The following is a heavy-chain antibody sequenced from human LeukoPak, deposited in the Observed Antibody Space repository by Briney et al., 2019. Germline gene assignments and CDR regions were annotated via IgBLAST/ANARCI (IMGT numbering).Heavy chain of an antibody. V-gene: IGHV4-39*01. Sequence: PSETLSLTCTVSGGSISSSSYYWGWIRQPPGKGLEWIGSIYYSGSTYYNPSLKSRVTISVDTSKNQFSLKLSSVTAADTAVYYCASLGDGHKLDYWGQGTLVTVSS. CDR2: IYYSGST. D-gene: IGHD5-24*01. CDR3: ASLGDGHKLDY. J-gene: IGHJ4*02. CDR1: GGSISSSSYY.